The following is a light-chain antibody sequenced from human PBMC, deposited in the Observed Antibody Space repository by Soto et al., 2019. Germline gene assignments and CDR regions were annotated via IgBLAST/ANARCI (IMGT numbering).Light chain of an antibody. Sequence: EIVLTQSPGTLSLSPGERATLSCRASQSVSSYLAWYQQKPGQAPRLLIYDASNRATGIPARFSGSGSGTDFTLTISRLEPEDFGMYYCQQYGSSWTFGQGTKVDIK. CDR3: QQYGSSWT. V-gene: IGKV3-20*01. CDR1: QSVSSY. CDR2: DAS. J-gene: IGKJ1*01.